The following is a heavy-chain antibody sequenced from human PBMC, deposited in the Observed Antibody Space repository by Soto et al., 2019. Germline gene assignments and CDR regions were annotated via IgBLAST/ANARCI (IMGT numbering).Heavy chain of an antibody. Sequence: QLQLQESGPGLVKPSETLSLTCTVSGGSVSSDNHYWTWIRQPPGKGLEWIGYAHYSGSTNSNPPRESRVTISTGTSKNQLSLRLTSVTAADSAIYFCARERRPSRKLRTTCSFDHWGPGTLVTVSS. CDR3: ARERRPSRKLRTTCSFDH. CDR2: AHYSGST. CDR1: GGSVSSDNHY. V-gene: IGHV4-61*01. D-gene: IGHD2-2*01. J-gene: IGHJ4*02.